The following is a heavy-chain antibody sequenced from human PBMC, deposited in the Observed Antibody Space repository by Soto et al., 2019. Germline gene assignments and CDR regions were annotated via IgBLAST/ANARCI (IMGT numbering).Heavy chain of an antibody. CDR1: GFTFSSYD. CDR3: ARASHPVTTYYYYYMDV. J-gene: IGHJ6*03. D-gene: IGHD4-17*01. Sequence: GGSLRLSCASSGFTFSSYDMHWVRQATGKGLEWVSAIGTAGDTYYPGSVKGRFTISRENAKNSLYLQMNSLRAGDTAVYYCARASHPVTTYYYYYMDVCGKGTTVTVSS. CDR2: IGTAGDT. V-gene: IGHV3-13*01.